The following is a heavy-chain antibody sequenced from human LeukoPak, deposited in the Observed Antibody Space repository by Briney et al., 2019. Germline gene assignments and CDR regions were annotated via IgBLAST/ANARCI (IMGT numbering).Heavy chain of an antibody. CDR2: IYSGGSR. Sequence: GGSLRLSCAASGFTVSSNYMNWVRQAPGKGLEWVSVIYSGGSRYYEDSVKGRFTSCRDNSKNTPYLQMNRLIGEDTAVYYCAREGHYYDSSGYYYAFDYWGQGTLVTVSS. D-gene: IGHD3-22*01. V-gene: IGHV3-53*05. CDR3: AREGHYYDSSGYYYAFDY. CDR1: GFTVSSNY. J-gene: IGHJ4*02.